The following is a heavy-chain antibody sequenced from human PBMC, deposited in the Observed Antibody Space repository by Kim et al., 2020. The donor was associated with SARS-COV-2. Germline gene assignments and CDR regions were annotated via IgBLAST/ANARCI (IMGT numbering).Heavy chain of an antibody. J-gene: IGHJ3*02. CDR2: IRSNAYGGTT. Sequence: GGSLRLSCIASGFTFGDYALSWFRQAPGKGLEWVGFIRSNAYGGTTEYAASVKGRFTISRDDSKSIADLQMNSLRTEDTAVYYCSRDIKQWLADADVFDIWGQGTMVTVSS. CDR1: GFTFGDYA. D-gene: IGHD6-19*01. CDR3: SRDIKQWLADADVFDI. V-gene: IGHV3-49*03.